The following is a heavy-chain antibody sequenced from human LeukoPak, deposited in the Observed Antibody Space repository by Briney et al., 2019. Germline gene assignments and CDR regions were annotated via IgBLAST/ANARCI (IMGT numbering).Heavy chain of an antibody. CDR2: INPNSGGT. D-gene: IGHD5-18*01. CDR3: ARDGYSYGRSFDY. J-gene: IGHJ4*02. Sequence: ASVKVSCKASGYTFTGYYMHWVRQALGQGLEWMGWINPNSGGTNYAQKFQGRVTMTRDTSISTAYMELSRLRSDDTAVYYCARDGYSYGRSFDYWGQGTLVTVSS. CDR1: GYTFTGYY. V-gene: IGHV1-2*02.